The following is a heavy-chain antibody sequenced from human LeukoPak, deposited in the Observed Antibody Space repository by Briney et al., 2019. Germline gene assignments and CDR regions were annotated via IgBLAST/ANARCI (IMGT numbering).Heavy chain of an antibody. Sequence: GASVKVSCKASGYTFSGYHIHWVRQAPGQGLEWMGWMNPNSGNTGYAQKFQGRVTMTRNTSISTAYMELSSLRSEDTAVYYCASGDYSQFSPPWGQGTLVTVSS. CDR3: ASGDYSQFSPP. D-gene: IGHD4-17*01. CDR1: GYTFSGYH. J-gene: IGHJ5*02. CDR2: MNPNSGNT. V-gene: IGHV1-8*02.